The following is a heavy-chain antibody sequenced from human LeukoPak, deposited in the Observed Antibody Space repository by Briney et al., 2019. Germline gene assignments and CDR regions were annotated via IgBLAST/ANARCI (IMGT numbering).Heavy chain of an antibody. Sequence: ASVKVSCKGSGYTFTNYAVHWVRQAPGQRLEWLGWINPGNGDTKYSQNFQGRVTVTSDTSTATAYVELNSLTSEDTAVYYCARERWHCRVNCYSVYYYALDVWGQGTTVTVSS. J-gene: IGHJ6*02. V-gene: IGHV1-3*01. D-gene: IGHD2-15*01. CDR3: ARERWHCRVNCYSVYYYALDV. CDR1: GYTFTNYA. CDR2: INPGNGDT.